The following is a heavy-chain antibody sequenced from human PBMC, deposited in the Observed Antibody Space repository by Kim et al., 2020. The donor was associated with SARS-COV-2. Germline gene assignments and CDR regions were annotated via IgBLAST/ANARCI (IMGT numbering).Heavy chain of an antibody. CDR1: GYTFQTSG. D-gene: IGHD1-26*01. V-gene: IGHV1-18*04. CDR2: ISTKKPDT. J-gene: IGHJ5*02. CDR3: ARVSEGRRPCGAKCQGWDWLDP. Sequence: ASVKVSCKASGYTFQTSGFSWVRQAPGHGRDWMGWISTKKPDTNYAQKFQVRISMTKDTSTNTVYRELRSLTSDDTAVYYCARVSEGRRPCGAKCQGWDWLDPWGQGTLVTVSS.